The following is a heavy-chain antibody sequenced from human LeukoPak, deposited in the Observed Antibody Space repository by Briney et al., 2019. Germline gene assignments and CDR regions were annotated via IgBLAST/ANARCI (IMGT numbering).Heavy chain of an antibody. D-gene: IGHD3-16*01. CDR2: INHSGST. Sequence: SETLSLTCAVYGGSFSGYYWSWIRQPPGKGLEWIGEINHSGSTNYNPSLKSRVTISVDTSKNQFSLKLSSVTAADTAVYYCARVMTTFIPWDAFDIWGQGTMVTVSS. J-gene: IGHJ3*02. V-gene: IGHV4-34*01. CDR1: GGSFSGYY. CDR3: ARVMTTFIPWDAFDI.